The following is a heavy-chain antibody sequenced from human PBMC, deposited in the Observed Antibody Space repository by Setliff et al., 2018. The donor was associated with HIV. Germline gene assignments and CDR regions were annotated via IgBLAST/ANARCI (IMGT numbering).Heavy chain of an antibody. CDR1: GGSISSGDYY. D-gene: IGHD3-22*01. CDR3: ARGYYYVVSDDYSDPLGAFDI. CDR2: IYYSGST. J-gene: IGHJ3*02. V-gene: IGHV4-30-4*02. Sequence: SETLSLTCTVSGGSISSGDYYWSWIRQPPGKGLEWIGNIYYSGSTYYNPSLKSRVTISVDTSKNQFSLRLTSVTAADTAVYYCARGYYYVVSDDYSDPLGAFDIWGQGTMVTVSS.